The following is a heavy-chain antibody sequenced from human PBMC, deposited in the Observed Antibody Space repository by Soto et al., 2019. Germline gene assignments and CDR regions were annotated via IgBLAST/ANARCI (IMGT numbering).Heavy chain of an antibody. CDR1: GYTFTSYG. Sequence: ASVKVSCKASGYTFTSYGISWVRQAPGQGLEWMGWISAYNGNTNYAQKLQGRVTMTTDTSTSTAYMELRSLRSDDTAVYYCARWYYYDSSGPAPHNWFDPWGQGTLGTVS. V-gene: IGHV1-18*01. CDR2: ISAYNGNT. J-gene: IGHJ5*02. CDR3: ARWYYYDSSGPAPHNWFDP. D-gene: IGHD3-22*01.